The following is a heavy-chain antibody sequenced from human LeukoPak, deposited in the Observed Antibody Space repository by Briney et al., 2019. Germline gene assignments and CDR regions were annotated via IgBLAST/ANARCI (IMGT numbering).Heavy chain of an antibody. CDR3: ARGTGATGGRDFDY. CDR1: GGSISSSSYY. D-gene: IGHD1-26*01. CDR2: IYYSGST. V-gene: IGHV4-39*07. Sequence: PSETLSLTCTVSGGSISSSSYYWGWIRQPPGKGLEWIGSIYYSGSTYYNPSLKSRVTISVDTSKNQFSLKLSSVTAADTAVYYCARGTGATGGRDFDYWGQGTLVTVSS. J-gene: IGHJ4*02.